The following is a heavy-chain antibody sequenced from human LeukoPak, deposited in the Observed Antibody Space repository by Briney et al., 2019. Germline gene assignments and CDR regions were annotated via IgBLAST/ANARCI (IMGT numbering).Heavy chain of an antibody. CDR3: ARENSGSYASDFDY. CDR1: GFTFSSYW. V-gene: IGHV3-74*01. Sequence: SGGSLRLSCAASGFTFSSYWMHWVRHAPGKGLVWVSRINSDGSSTSYADSVKGRFTISRDNAKNTLYLQMNSLRAEDTAVYYCARENSGSYASDFDYWGQGTLVTVSS. D-gene: IGHD1-26*01. J-gene: IGHJ4*02. CDR2: INSDGSST.